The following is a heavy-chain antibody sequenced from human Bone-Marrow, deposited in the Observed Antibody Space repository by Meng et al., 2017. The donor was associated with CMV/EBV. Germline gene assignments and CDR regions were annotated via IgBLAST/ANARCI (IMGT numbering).Heavy chain of an antibody. CDR3: ARDLNPSGIYSFDY. D-gene: IGHD1-26*01. CDR2: INANSGGT. J-gene: IGHJ4*02. V-gene: IGHV1-2*02. CDR1: AYTFTGYY. Sequence: ASVKVSCKAFAYTFTGYYLHWVRQAPGQGLEWMGWINANSGGTNYAQKFQGRVTMTRDTSISTAYMELSGLTSDDTAVYYCARDLNPSGIYSFDYWGQGTLVTVSS.